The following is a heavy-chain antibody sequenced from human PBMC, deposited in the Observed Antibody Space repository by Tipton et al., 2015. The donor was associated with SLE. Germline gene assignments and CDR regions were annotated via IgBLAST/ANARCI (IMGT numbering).Heavy chain of an antibody. CDR1: GGSISSNKW. D-gene: IGHD3-16*01. V-gene: IGHV4-4*02. J-gene: IGHJ3*02. Sequence: TLSLTCAVSGGSISSNKWWTWVRQPPGKGLEWIGEIYHRGSTNFNPSLASRAAISLDTSKNEFSLILTSVTAADTAVYYCARGSWGDALDTWGQGTMVTVSS. CDR2: IYHRGST. CDR3: ARGSWGDALDT.